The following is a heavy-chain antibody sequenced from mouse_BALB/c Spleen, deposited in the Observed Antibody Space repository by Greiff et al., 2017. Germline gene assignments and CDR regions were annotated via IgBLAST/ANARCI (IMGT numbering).Heavy chain of an antibody. CDR2: ISYSGST. CDR3: ARECYGNSYAMDY. D-gene: IGHD2-1*01. J-gene: IGHJ4*01. Sequence: EVQLQASGPGLVKPSQSLSLTCPVTGYSITSAYAWNWIRQFPGNKLEWMGYISYSGSTSYNPSLKSRISITRDTSKNQFFLQLNSVTTEDTATYYCARECYGNSYAMDYWGQGTSVTVAS. CDR1: GYSITSAYA. V-gene: IGHV3-2*02.